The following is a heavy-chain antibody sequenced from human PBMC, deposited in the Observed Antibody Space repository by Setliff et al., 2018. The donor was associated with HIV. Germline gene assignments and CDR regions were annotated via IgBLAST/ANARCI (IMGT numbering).Heavy chain of an antibody. Sequence: KPSETLSLTCTVSGGSMSSSSYYWGWIRQTPDKGLEWIGIIYYSGATYYNPSLTSRVTISVDTSRNQFSLKLRSVTAADTAVYYCARGSKGGFFDYWGQGTLVTVSS. V-gene: IGHV4-39*01. CDR3: ARGSKGGFFDY. CDR2: IYYSGAT. J-gene: IGHJ4*02. CDR1: GGSMSSSSYY. D-gene: IGHD3-16*01.